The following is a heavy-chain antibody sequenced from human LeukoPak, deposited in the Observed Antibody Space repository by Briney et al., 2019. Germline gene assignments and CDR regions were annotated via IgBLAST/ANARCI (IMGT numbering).Heavy chain of an antibody. CDR3: ARDFDLDGSGSRYYSGMDV. Sequence: GGSLRLSCAASGFMFSTSSMNWVRQAPGKGLEWVSSVSSSSSYIYYADPVKGRFTISRDNAKNSLYLHMNSLRAEDTAAYYCARDFDLDGSGSRYYSGMDVWGQGTTVTVSS. J-gene: IGHJ6*02. CDR2: VSSSSSYI. CDR1: GFMFSTSS. D-gene: IGHD3-10*01. V-gene: IGHV3-21*01.